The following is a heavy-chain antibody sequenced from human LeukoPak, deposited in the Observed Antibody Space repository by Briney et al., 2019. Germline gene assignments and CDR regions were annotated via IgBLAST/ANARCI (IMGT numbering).Heavy chain of an antibody. CDR2: IRYDGSNK. J-gene: IGHJ4*02. CDR1: GFTFSSYG. D-gene: IGHD1-26*01. CDR3: AKDRGYSGSSWYFDY. Sequence: GSLRLSCAASGFTFSSYGMHWVRQAPGKGLEWVAFIRYDGSNKYYADSVKGRFTISRDNSKNTLYLQMNSLRAEDTAVYYCAKDRGYSGSSWYFDYWGQGTLVTVSS. V-gene: IGHV3-30*02.